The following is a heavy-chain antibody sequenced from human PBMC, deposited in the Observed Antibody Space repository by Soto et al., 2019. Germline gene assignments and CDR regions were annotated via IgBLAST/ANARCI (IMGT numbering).Heavy chain of an antibody. J-gene: IGHJ4*02. CDR2: IYYGGST. V-gene: IGHV4-59*08. D-gene: IGHD5-18*01. CDR1: GGSISSYY. Sequence: SETLSLTCTVSGGSISSYYWSWIRQPPGKGLEWIGYIYYGGSTNYNPSLKSRVTISVDTSKNQFSLKLSSVTAADTAVYYCARLGGIQPSHTIDYWGQGTLVTVSS. CDR3: ARLGGIQPSHTIDY.